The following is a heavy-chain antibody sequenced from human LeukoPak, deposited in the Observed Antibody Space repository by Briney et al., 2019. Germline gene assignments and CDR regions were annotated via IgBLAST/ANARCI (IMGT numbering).Heavy chain of an antibody. CDR1: GFTFSSYS. V-gene: IGHV3-30*02. D-gene: IGHD1-26*01. Sequence: PGGSLRLSCAASGFTFSSYSMNWVRQAPGKGLEWVAFIRYDGSNKYYADSVTGRFTISRDNSKNTLYLQMNSLRAEDTAVYYCAKDQREYSGNYSDAFDIWGQGTMVTVSS. J-gene: IGHJ3*02. CDR2: IRYDGSNK. CDR3: AKDQREYSGNYSDAFDI.